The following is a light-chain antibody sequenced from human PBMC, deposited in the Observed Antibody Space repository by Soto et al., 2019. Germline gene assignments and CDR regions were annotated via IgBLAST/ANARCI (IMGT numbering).Light chain of an antibody. CDR3: NSYSTTRTYV. CDR1: SSDVGAYNY. Sequence: QSALTQPASVSGSPGQSITISFTGSSSDVGAYNYVSWYQQHPGKAPKLMLYGVSNRPSGVSSRFSGSKSGNTASLSISGLLTEEEANYYRNSYSTTRTYVFGNGSKVTVL. CDR2: GVS. V-gene: IGLV2-14*01. J-gene: IGLJ1*01.